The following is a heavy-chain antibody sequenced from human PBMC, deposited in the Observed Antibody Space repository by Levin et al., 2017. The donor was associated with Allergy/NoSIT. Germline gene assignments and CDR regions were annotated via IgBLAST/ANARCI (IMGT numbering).Heavy chain of an antibody. CDR3: ARDMRGAGGEDY. D-gene: IGHD2-8*02. Sequence: GGSLRLSCAASGFTFSSYGMHWVRQAPGKGLEWVAVIWYDGSNKYYADSVKGRFTISRDNSKNTLYLQMNSLRAEDTAVYYCARDMRGAGGEDYWGQGTLVTVSS. J-gene: IGHJ4*02. V-gene: IGHV3-33*01. CDR2: IWYDGSNK. CDR1: GFTFSSYG.